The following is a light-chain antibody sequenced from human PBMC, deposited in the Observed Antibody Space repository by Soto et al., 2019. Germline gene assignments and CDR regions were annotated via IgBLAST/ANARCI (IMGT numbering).Light chain of an antibody. Sequence: SYELTQSPSMSVSPGQTAMITCSGDSLTKQYVFWYQQKPGQAPILVISRDTERPSWIPGRFSGSTSGTIVTLTITGVQAEDEADYYCQTADNTGAGMFGGGTKLTVL. J-gene: IGLJ3*02. V-gene: IGLV3-25*02. CDR2: RDT. CDR1: SLTKQY. CDR3: QTADNTGAGM.